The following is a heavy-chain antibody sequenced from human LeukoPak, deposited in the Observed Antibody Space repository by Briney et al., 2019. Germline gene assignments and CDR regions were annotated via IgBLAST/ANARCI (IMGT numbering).Heavy chain of an antibody. J-gene: IGHJ6*03. V-gene: IGHV1-69*13. CDR1: GYTFTGYY. D-gene: IGHD3-22*01. CDR3: ARVIGRDSSGYYDRPNYFDYYYYYMDV. Sequence: GASVKVSCKASGYTFTGYYMHWVRQAPGQGLEWMGGIIPIFGTANYAQKFQGRVTITADESTSTAYMELSSLRSEDTAVYYCARVIGRDSSGYYDRPNYFDYYYYYMDVWGKGTTVTISS. CDR2: IIPIFGTA.